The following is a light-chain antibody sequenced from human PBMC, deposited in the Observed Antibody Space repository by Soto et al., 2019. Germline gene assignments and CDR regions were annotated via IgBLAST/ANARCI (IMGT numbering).Light chain of an antibody. CDR2: GAS. Sequence: EIVLTQSPGTLSLSPGERATLSCRASQSVSSSHLAWYQQKPGQAPRLLIYGASSRATGIPDRFSGSGSGTDFTLTISRLEPEDFAVYYCQQYDSSPWTFGQGTKVEI. CDR3: QQYDSSPWT. V-gene: IGKV3-20*01. J-gene: IGKJ1*01. CDR1: QSVSSSH.